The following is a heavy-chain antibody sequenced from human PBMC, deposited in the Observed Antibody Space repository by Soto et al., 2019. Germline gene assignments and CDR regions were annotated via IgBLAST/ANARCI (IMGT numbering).Heavy chain of an antibody. D-gene: IGHD6-13*01. CDR2: MDWDDEK. V-gene: IGHV2-70*01. Sequence: GATVANHTPGLTLTCTVSGFGLSTSGMCVGWIRQPRGMALEWLALMDWDDEKNYSTSLKTRLTISKDTSKSKVVLTMTTMDPVDTATYYCARAVAAAGTYSSSGMDVWGQGTTVTVSS. CDR3: ARAVAAAGTYSSSGMDV. CDR1: GFGLSTSGMC. J-gene: IGHJ6*02.